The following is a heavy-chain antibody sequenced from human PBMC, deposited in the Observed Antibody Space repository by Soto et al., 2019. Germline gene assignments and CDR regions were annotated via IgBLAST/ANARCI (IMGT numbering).Heavy chain of an antibody. V-gene: IGHV1-69*02. CDR1: GGTFSSYT. D-gene: IGHD5-12*01. Sequence: QVQLVQSGAEVKKPGSSVKVSCKASGGTFSSYTISWVRQAPGQGLEWMGRIIPILGIANYAQKFQGRVTITADKSTSTAYMELSSLRSEDTAVSYCATQISGYVLSYCDVDYWGQGTLVTVSS. CDR3: ATQISGYVLSYCDVDY. CDR2: IIPILGIA. J-gene: IGHJ4*02.